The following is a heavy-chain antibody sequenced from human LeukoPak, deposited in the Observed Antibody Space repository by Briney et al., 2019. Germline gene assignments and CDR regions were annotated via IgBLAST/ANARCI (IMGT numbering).Heavy chain of an antibody. Sequence: ASVKVSCKASGYTFTSYDINWVRQATGQGLEWMGWMNPNSGNTGCAQKFQGRVTMTRNTSISTAYMELSSLRSEDTAVYYCARVRQWLDYYYYGMDVWGQGTTVTVSS. CDR3: ARVRQWLDYYYYGMDV. J-gene: IGHJ6*02. CDR1: GYTFTSYD. CDR2: MNPNSGNT. D-gene: IGHD6-19*01. V-gene: IGHV1-8*01.